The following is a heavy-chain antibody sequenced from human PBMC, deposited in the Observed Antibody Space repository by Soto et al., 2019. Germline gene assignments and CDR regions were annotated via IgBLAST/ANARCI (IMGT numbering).Heavy chain of an antibody. Sequence: ASVKVSCKASGYTFTSYDINWVRQATGQGLEWMGWMNPNSGNTGYAQKFQGRVTMTRNTSISTAYMELSSLRSEDTAVYYCARPNSGVWPWYFDLWGRGTLVTVSS. CDR2: MNPNSGNT. V-gene: IGHV1-8*02. D-gene: IGHD2-8*01. J-gene: IGHJ2*01. CDR3: ARPNSGVWPWYFDL. CDR1: GYTFTSYD.